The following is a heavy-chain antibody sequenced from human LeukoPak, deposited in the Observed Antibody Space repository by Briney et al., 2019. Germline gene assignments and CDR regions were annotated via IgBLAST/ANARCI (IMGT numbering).Heavy chain of an antibody. CDR1: GYTFTNHG. D-gene: IGHD6-19*01. Sequence: ASVMVSCKTSGYTFTNHGISRVRQAPGQGLEWMGWISAYDGNTNYAQKLQGRVTMTTDTSTSTAYMELRSLRSDDTAVYYCARDYPGIAVAGDYWGQGTLVTVSS. V-gene: IGHV1-18*01. J-gene: IGHJ4*02. CDR3: ARDYPGIAVAGDY. CDR2: ISAYDGNT.